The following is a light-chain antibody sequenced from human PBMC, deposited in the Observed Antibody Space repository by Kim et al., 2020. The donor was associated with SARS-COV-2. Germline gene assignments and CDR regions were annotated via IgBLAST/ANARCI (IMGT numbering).Light chain of an antibody. CDR1: SEISGDHCN. V-gene: IGLV5-37*01. J-gene: IGLJ3*02. Sequence: CTVPSEISGDHCNIYWYQHKRGSPPRYRLYYYSDSNKGQGCGVTSRFSGSKDASANTEILLISGLQSEDEADYYCMIWPTSDSGVFGGGTQLTVL. CDR3: MIWPTSDSGV. CDR2: YYSDSNK.